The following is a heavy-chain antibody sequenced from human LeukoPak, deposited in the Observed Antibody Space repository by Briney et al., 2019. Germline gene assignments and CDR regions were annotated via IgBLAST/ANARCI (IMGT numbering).Heavy chain of an antibody. CDR3: AREPPSYSSSWYYFDY. J-gene: IGHJ4*02. Sequence: PGGSLRLSCATSGFTFSNFGMHWVRQAPGKGLEWVAVIWYDGSNKYYADSVKGRFTISRDSSTKTLYLQMNSLRAEDTAVYYCAREPPSYSSSWYYFDYWGQGTLVTVSS. D-gene: IGHD6-13*01. V-gene: IGHV3-33*01. CDR2: IWYDGSNK. CDR1: GFTFSNFG.